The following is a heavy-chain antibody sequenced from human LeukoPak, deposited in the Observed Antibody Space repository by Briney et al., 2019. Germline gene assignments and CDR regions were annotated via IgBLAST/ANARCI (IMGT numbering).Heavy chain of an antibody. CDR3: ARDRVGLRYFDWLLRHDAFDI. CDR1: GFTFSDYY. J-gene: IGHJ3*02. D-gene: IGHD3-9*01. Sequence: GGSLRLSCAASGFTFSDYYMSWIRQAPGKGLEWVSYISSSGSTIYYADSVKGRFTISRDNAKNSLYLQMNSLRAEDTAVYYCARDRVGLRYFDWLLRHDAFDIWGQGTMVTVSS. V-gene: IGHV3-11*04. CDR2: ISSSGSTI.